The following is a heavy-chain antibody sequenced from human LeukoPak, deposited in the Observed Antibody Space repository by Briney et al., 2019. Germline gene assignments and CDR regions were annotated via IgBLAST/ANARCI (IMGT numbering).Heavy chain of an antibody. D-gene: IGHD6-13*01. J-gene: IGHJ4*02. CDR1: GFPFNYYA. Sequence: PGGSLRLSCAASGFPFNYYAMTWVRQAPGMGLEWVSAISGGGDSTYYADSVKGRFTISRDNSKNTLYLQMNTLRADDTAIHYCAKTNRYISSWYDYWGQGTLVTVSS. CDR3: AKTNRYISSWYDY. CDR2: ISGGGDST. V-gene: IGHV3-23*01.